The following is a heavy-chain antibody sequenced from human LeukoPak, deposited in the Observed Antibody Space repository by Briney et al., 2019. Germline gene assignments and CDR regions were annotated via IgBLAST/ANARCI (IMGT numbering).Heavy chain of an antibody. CDR1: GFTFSSYA. D-gene: IGHD1-7*01. CDR2: ISGSGGST. Sequence: GGSLRLSCAASGFTFSSYAMSWVRQAPGKGLEWVSAISGSGGSTYYADSVKGRFTISRDNSKNTLYLQMNSLRAEDTAVYFCARVAAGTTFMDNWFDPWGQGTLVTVSS. CDR3: ARVAAGTTFMDNWFDP. V-gene: IGHV3-23*01. J-gene: IGHJ5*02.